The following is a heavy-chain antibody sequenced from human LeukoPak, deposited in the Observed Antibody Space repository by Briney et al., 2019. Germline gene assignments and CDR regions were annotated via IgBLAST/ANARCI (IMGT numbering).Heavy chain of an antibody. CDR1: GFTFSSYW. CDR3: TREGMGTTFSAWFDP. CDR2: IKEDGSEK. D-gene: IGHD1-7*01. J-gene: IGHJ5*02. V-gene: IGHV3-7*01. Sequence: GGSLRLSCAASGFTFSSYWMSWVRQAPGKGLEWVANIKEDGSEKYYVDSVKGRFTVSRDNSKNTLYLQVNSLRAEDTAVYYCTREGMGTTFSAWFDPWGQGTLVTVSS.